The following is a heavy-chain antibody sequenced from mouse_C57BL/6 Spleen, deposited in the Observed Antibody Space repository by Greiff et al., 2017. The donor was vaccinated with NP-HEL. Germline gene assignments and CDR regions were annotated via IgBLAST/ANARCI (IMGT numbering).Heavy chain of an antibody. D-gene: IGHD3-2*02. CDR1: GYAFSSSW. V-gene: IGHV1-82*01. CDR2: IYPGDGDT. Sequence: VKLLESGPELVKPGASVKISCKASGYAFSSSWMNWVKQRPGKGLEWIGRIYPGDGDTNYNGKFKGKATLTADKSSSTAYMQLSSLTSEDSAVYFCARGAAQVDYWGQGTTLTVSS. J-gene: IGHJ2*01. CDR3: ARGAAQVDY.